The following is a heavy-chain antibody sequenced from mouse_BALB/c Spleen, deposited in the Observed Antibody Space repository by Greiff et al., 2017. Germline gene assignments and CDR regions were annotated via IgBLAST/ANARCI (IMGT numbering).Heavy chain of an antibody. CDR1: GFAFSSYD. Sequence: EVKLVESGGGLVKPGGSLKLSCAASGFAFSSYDMSWVRQTPEKRLEWVAYISSGGGSTYYPDTVKGRFTISRDNAKNTLYLQMSSLKSEDTAMYYCARHARPLFAYWGQGTLVTVSA. CDR2: ISSGGGST. J-gene: IGHJ3*01. V-gene: IGHV5-12-1*01. CDR3: ARHARPLFAY.